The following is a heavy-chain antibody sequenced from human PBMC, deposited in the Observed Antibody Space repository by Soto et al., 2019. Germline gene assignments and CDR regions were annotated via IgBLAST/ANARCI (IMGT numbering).Heavy chain of an antibody. CDR3: ARDTLGGAYDCRH. Sequence: EIQLVESGGGLVQPGGSLRLSCAASGFTVSNLFMTWVRQAPGKGLEWVSVISSDGSTYYADSVKGRFTISRDNSKNTLYLEMDSLRAGDTAVYYCARDTLGGAYDCRHGGQGTLVTVSS. CDR1: GFTVSNLF. CDR2: ISSDGST. V-gene: IGHV3-66*01. J-gene: IGHJ4*02. D-gene: IGHD3-3*01.